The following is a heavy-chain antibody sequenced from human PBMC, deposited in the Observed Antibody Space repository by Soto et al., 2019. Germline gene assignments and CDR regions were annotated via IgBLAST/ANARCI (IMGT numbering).Heavy chain of an antibody. Sequence: ASVKVSCKASGYTFTRYGIIWVRQAPGQRLEWMGWINADNGNTKYSQRFQGRVTITRDTSASTAYMELNSLRVEDTAIYYCTKGGNFDSWGQGTQVTVSS. CDR2: INADNGNT. CDR1: GYTFTRYG. CDR3: TKGGNFDS. V-gene: IGHV1-3*01. J-gene: IGHJ4*02.